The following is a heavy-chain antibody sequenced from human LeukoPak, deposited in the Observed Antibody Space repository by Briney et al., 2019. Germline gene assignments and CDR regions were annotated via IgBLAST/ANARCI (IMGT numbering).Heavy chain of an antibody. Sequence: RRSLRLSCAASGFTFSSYAMHWGRQAPGKRLEWVAVISYDGSNKYYADSVKGRFTISRDNSKNTLYLQMNSLRAEDTAVYYCAREAVPSAFDIWGQGTMVTVSS. CDR2: ISYDGSNK. J-gene: IGHJ3*02. CDR1: GFTFSSYA. V-gene: IGHV3-30-3*01. CDR3: AREAVPSAFDI.